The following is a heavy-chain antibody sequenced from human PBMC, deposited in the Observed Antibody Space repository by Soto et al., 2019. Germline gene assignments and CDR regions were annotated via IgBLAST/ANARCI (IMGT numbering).Heavy chain of an antibody. V-gene: IGHV1-69*12. CDR3: ARDRGPSSGYYPYWFDP. CDR1: GGTFSSYA. CDR2: IIPIFGTA. D-gene: IGHD3-22*01. Sequence: QVQLVQSGAEVKKPGSSVKVSCKASGGTFSSYAITWVRQAPGQGLEWRGGIIPIFGTANYAQKFQASVTITADESTSTAYMELSSLRSEDTAVYYCARDRGPSSGYYPYWFDPWGQGTLVTVSS. J-gene: IGHJ5*02.